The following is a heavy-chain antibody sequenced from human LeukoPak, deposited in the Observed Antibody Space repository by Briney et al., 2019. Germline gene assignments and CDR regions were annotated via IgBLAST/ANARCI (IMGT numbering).Heavy chain of an antibody. J-gene: IGHJ4*02. CDR1: GGSISSYY. V-gene: IGHV4-39*07. CDR3: ARAGGSGLIDY. CDR2: MYYSGST. D-gene: IGHD6-25*01. Sequence: SETLSLTCTVSGGSISSYYWGWIRQPPGKGLEWIGSMYYSGSTYYNPSPKSRVTISINTSKNQFSLKLTSVTAADTAVYYCARAGGSGLIDYWGQGTLVTVSS.